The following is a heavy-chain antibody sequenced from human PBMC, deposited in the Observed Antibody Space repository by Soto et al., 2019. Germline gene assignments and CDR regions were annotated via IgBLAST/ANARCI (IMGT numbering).Heavy chain of an antibody. D-gene: IGHD6-13*01. J-gene: IGHJ4*02. CDR1: GFTFTDYA. V-gene: IGHV3-23*01. Sequence: GSLRLSCAASGFTFTDYALSWVRQAPGKGLEWVATISGIGGSTYLADSVKGRLSTSRDNSKNTVSLLMNSLRAEDTAVYFCARGSSGYISSWYYFHYWGRGTLVTVSS. CDR3: ARGSSGYISSWYYFHY. CDR2: ISGIGGST.